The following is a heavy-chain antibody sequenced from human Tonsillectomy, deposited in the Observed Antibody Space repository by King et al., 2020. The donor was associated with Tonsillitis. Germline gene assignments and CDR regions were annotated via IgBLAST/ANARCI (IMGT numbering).Heavy chain of an antibody. CDR2: ITAYNGNT. Sequence: QLVQSAAEVKKPGASVKVSCKASGYTFTRDGISWVRQAPGQGLEWMGWITAYNGNTHYAQKLQGRVTMTTDTSTSTAYMELRSLRPDDTAVYYCARHGVMRTRYCSGDCILRYFDLWGRGTLVTVSS. J-gene: IGHJ2*01. CDR1: GYTFTRDG. V-gene: IGHV1-18*04. D-gene: IGHD2-21*02. CDR3: ARHGVMRTRYCSGDCILRYFDL.